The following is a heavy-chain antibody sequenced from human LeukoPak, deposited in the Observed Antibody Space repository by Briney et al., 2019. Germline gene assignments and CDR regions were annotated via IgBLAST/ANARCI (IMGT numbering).Heavy chain of an antibody. V-gene: IGHV3-11*05. CDR3: ARDREVVAFDI. D-gene: IGHD2-15*01. CDR2: ISGSTTYT. Sequence: GGALRLSCAASGFTFSDYYMSWIRQPPGKGLEWVSYISGSTTYTNYADSVRGRFTISRDNSKTSLYLQMNSLRAEDTAVYYCARDREVVAFDIWGQGTMATVSS. CDR1: GFTFSDYY. J-gene: IGHJ3*02.